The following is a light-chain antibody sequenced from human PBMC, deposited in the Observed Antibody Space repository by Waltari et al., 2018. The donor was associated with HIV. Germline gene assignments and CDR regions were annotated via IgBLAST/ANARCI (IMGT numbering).Light chain of an antibody. CDR3: QQYSSYWT. J-gene: IGKJ1*01. Sequence: DIQMDQSTSNLSASVGNRVTITCRASQTINTWLAWYHQKPGGAPQLLIYKASTLENGVPSRFSGSGSGTEFTLTISRLQPDDVGFYYCQQYSSYWTFGQGTKVQVK. CDR1: QTINTW. V-gene: IGKV1-5*03. CDR2: KAS.